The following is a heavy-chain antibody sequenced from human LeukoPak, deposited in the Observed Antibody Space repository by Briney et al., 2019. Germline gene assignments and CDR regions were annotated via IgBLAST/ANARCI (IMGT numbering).Heavy chain of an antibody. CDR1: GGSIDTSY. Sequence: SETLSLTCTVSGGSIDTSYWSWIRQPPGKGLEYIGYMYYSGSSNYNPSLKSRVTMSVDTSKNQFSLRLSSVTAADTAVYFCARFSFNSGPPSWSDPWGQGTLVTVSS. CDR2: MYYSGSS. D-gene: IGHD6-19*01. V-gene: IGHV4-59*08. CDR3: ARFSFNSGPPSWSDP. J-gene: IGHJ5*02.